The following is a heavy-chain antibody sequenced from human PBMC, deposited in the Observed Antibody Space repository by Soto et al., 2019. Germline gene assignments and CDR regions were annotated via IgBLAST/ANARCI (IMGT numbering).Heavy chain of an antibody. D-gene: IGHD3-22*01. Sequence: GGSLRLSCAASGFTFSSYAMSWVRQAPGKGLEWVSATSGSGGSTYYADSVKGRFTISRDNSKNTLYLQMNSLRAEDTAVYYCAKDPPIRYYDSSGYPIDYWGQGTLVTVSS. CDR2: TSGSGGST. CDR1: GFTFSSYA. V-gene: IGHV3-23*01. CDR3: AKDPPIRYYDSSGYPIDY. J-gene: IGHJ4*02.